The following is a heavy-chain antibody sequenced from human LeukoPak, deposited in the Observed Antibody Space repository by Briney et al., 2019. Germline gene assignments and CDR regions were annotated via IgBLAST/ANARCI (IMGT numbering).Heavy chain of an antibody. CDR1: GDSVSSNSAT. J-gene: IGHJ3*02. CDR3: ARVSSPWSPRDAFDI. D-gene: IGHD1-26*01. Sequence: SQTLSLTCAISGDSVSSNSATWNWIRQSPSRGLEWPGRTYYKSKWYNDYAVSVKSRITINSDTSKNQFSLQLNSVTPEDTAVYYCARVSSPWSPRDAFDIWGQGTMVTVSS. CDR2: TYYKSKWYN. V-gene: IGHV6-1*01.